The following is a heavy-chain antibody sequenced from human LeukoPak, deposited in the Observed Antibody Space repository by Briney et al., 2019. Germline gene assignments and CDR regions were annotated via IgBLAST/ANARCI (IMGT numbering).Heavy chain of an antibody. J-gene: IGHJ5*02. Sequence: SETLSLTCTVSGGSISSSSYYWGWIRQPPGKGLEWIGSIYYSGSTYYNPSLKSRVTISVDTSKNQFSPKLSSVTAADTAVYYCARDPWSRYVANNWFDPWGQGTLVTVSS. CDR3: ARDPWSRYVANNWFDP. D-gene: IGHD3-3*01. CDR2: IYYSGST. CDR1: GGSISSSSYY. V-gene: IGHV4-39*07.